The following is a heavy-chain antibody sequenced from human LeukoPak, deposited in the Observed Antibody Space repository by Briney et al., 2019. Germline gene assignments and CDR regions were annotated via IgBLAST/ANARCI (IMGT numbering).Heavy chain of an antibody. CDR2: INHSGST. J-gene: IGHJ6*02. Sequence: SGTLSLTCAVYGGSFSGYYWSWIRQPPGKGLEWIGEINHSGSTNYNPSLKSRVTISVDTSKNQFSLKLSSVTAADTAVYYCARLSRVTAIPHGYYYGMDVWGQGTTVTVSS. CDR3: ARLSRVTAIPHGYYYGMDV. V-gene: IGHV4-34*01. CDR1: GGSFSGYY. D-gene: IGHD2-21*02.